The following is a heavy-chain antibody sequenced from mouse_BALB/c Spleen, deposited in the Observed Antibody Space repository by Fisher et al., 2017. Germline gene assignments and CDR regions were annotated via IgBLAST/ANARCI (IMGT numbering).Heavy chain of an antibody. Sequence: KFKGKATLTVDKSSSTAYMQLSSLTSEDSAVYFCARSMITTGDTYYAMDYWGQGTSVTVSS. V-gene: IGHV1-39*01. D-gene: IGHD2-4*01. J-gene: IGHJ4*01. CDR3: ARSMITTGDTYYAMDY.